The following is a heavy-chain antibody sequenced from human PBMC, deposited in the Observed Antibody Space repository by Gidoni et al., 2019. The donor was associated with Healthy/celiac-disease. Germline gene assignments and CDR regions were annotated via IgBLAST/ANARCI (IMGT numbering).Heavy chain of an antibody. J-gene: IGHJ5*02. Sequence: QVQLQESGPGLVKPSQTLSLTCPVPGGSISSGGYYWSWIRQHPGKGLEWIGYIYYSGSTYYNPSLKSRVTISVDTSKNQFSLKLNSVTAADTAVYYCARAPTIFGVVISSRFDPWGQGTLVTVSS. CDR1: GGSISSGGYY. CDR2: IYYSGST. V-gene: IGHV4-31*03. D-gene: IGHD3-3*01. CDR3: ARAPTIFGVVISSRFDP.